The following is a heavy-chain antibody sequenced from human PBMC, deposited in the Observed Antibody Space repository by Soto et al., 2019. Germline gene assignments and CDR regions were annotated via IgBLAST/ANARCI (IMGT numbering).Heavy chain of an antibody. J-gene: IGHJ4*02. D-gene: IGHD6-13*01. V-gene: IGHV1-18*04. CDR2: ISAYNGNT. CDR3: ARERSRQKSSSWNY. CDR1: GYTFTSYG. Sequence: GASVKVFCKASGYTFTSYGISWVRQGPGQGREWMGWISAYNGNTNYAQKLQGRVTMTTDTTTSTAYMELRSLRSDDTAVYYCARERSRQKSSSWNYWGQGTLVTVSS.